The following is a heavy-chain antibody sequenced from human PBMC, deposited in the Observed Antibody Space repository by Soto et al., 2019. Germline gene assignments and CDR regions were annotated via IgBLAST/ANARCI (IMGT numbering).Heavy chain of an antibody. V-gene: IGHV3-73*01. Sequence: GGSLRLSCAASGFTFSGSAMHWVRQASGKGLEWVGRIRSKANSYATAYAASVKGRFTISRYDSKNTAYLQMNSLKTEDSCVYYCTTDDLWSGYFDYWGQGTLVTVSS. CDR3: TTDDLWSGYFDY. J-gene: IGHJ4*02. CDR2: IRSKANSYAT. CDR1: GFTFSGSA. D-gene: IGHD3-3*01.